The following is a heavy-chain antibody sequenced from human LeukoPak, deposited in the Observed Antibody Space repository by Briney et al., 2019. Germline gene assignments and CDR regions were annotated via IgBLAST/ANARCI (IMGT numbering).Heavy chain of an antibody. D-gene: IGHD6-6*01. J-gene: IGHJ4*02. CDR3: ARGRPGY. CDR2: ISYDGSNK. V-gene: IGHV3-30*03. Sequence: PGGSLRLSCAASGFTFSSYGMHWVRQAPGKGLEWVAVISYDGSNKYYADSVKGRFTISRDNAKNTLYLQMNSLRAEDTAVYYCARGRPGYWGQGTLVTVSS. CDR1: GFTFSSYG.